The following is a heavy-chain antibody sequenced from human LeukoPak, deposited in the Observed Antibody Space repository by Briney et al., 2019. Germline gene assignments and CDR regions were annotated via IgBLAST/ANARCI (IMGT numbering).Heavy chain of an antibody. V-gene: IGHV3-21*01. CDR3: ASGADYYYYGMDV. CDR1: GFTFSSYS. J-gene: IGHJ6*02. D-gene: IGHD3-10*01. CDR2: ISSSSSYI. Sequence: PGGSRRLSCAASGFTFSSYSMNWVRQAPGKGLEWVSSISSSSSYIYYADSVKGRLTISRDNAKNSLYLQMNSLRAEDTAVYYCASGADYYYYGMDVWGQGTTVTVSS.